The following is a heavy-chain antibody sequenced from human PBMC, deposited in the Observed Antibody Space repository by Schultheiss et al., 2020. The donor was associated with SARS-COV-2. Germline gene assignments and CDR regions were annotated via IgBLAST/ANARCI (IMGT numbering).Heavy chain of an antibody. J-gene: IGHJ5*02. CDR3: AKGGQLLFWYNWFDP. V-gene: IGHV3-33*08. CDR2: IWYDGSNK. Sequence: GGSLRLSCAASGFTFSSYGMHWVRQAPGKGLEWVAVIWYDGSNKYYADSVKGRFTISRDNSKNTLYLQMNSLRAEDTAVYYCAKGGQLLFWYNWFDPWGQGTLVTVSS. CDR1: GFTFSSYG. D-gene: IGHD2-2*01.